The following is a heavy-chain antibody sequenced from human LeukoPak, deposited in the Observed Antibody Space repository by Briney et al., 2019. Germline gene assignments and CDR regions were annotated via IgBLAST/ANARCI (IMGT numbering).Heavy chain of an antibody. CDR3: ARGLSYGKPRFDY. V-gene: IGHV4-39*02. J-gene: IGHJ4*02. D-gene: IGHD1-26*01. CDR2: IYYSGST. CDR1: GGSISSSSYY. Sequence: SETLSLTCTVSGGSISSSSYYWGWIRQPPGKGLEWIGSIYYSGSTYYNPSLKSRVTISLDKSKNHFSLHLRSVTAADTAVYYCARGLSYGKPRFDYWGQGTLVTVSS.